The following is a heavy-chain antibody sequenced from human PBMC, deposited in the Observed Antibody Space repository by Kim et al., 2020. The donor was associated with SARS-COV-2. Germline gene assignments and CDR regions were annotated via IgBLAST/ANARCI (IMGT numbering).Heavy chain of an antibody. D-gene: IGHD3-10*01. CDR1: GFTFSSYA. CDR3: ARENYYGSGSFYYYYYYGMDV. Sequence: GGPLRLSCAASGFTFSSYAMHWVRQAPGKGLEWVAVISYDGSNKYYADSVKGRFTISRDNSKNTLYLQMNSLRAEDTAVYYCARENYYGSGSFYYYYYYGMDVWGQGTTVTVSS. V-gene: IGHV3-30*04. CDR2: ISYDGSNK. J-gene: IGHJ6*02.